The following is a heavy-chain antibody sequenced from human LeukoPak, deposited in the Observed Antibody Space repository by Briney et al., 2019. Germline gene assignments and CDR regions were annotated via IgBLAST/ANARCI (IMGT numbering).Heavy chain of an antibody. CDR2: IGAYNGNT. V-gene: IGHV1-18*01. Sequence: ASVKVSCKASGYTFTSYGVNWVRQAPGQGPEWMGWIGAYNGNTKYAQNLQGRVTMTTDTSTSTAYMELRRLRSDDTAVYYCARGVGFGEFHYYYYMDVWGKGTTVTISS. CDR3: ARGVGFGEFHYYYYMDV. CDR1: GYTFTSYG. J-gene: IGHJ6*03. D-gene: IGHD3-10*01.